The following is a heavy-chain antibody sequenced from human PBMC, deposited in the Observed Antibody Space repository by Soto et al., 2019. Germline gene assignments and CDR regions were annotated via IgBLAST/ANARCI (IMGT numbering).Heavy chain of an antibody. D-gene: IGHD5-12*01. CDR1: GFTFSSYW. V-gene: IGHV3-23*01. Sequence: PGGSLRLSCAASGFTFSSYWMHWVRQAPGKGLEWVSAISGSGGGTYYADSVKGRFTISRDNSKNTLYLQMNSLRAEDTAVYYCAKDRKWPPAYNWFDPWGQGTLVTVSS. CDR2: ISGSGGGT. J-gene: IGHJ5*02. CDR3: AKDRKWPPAYNWFDP.